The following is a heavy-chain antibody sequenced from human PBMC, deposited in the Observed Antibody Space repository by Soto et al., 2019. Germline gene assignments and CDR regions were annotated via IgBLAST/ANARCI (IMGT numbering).Heavy chain of an antibody. CDR1: GYTSTNYA. D-gene: IGHD2-2*01. Sequence: TSVKVSCKASGYTSTNYAMHWVRQAPGQRLEWMGWSNAGNGNTKYSQKCQGRVTITRDTSASTAYMELSSLRSEDMAVYYCTRVVVASEGFDPWGQGTLVTVSS. CDR3: TRVVVASEGFDP. V-gene: IGHV1-3*01. J-gene: IGHJ5*02. CDR2: SNAGNGNT.